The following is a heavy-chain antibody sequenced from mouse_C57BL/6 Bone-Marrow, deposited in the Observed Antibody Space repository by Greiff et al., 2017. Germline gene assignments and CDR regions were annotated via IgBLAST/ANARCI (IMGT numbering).Heavy chain of an antibody. J-gene: IGHJ2*01. Sequence: VQLQQSGPELVKPGASVKISCKASGYTFTDYNMDWVKQSHGKSLEWIGDINPNNGGTIYNQKFKGKATLTVDKSSSTAYMELRSLTSEDTAVYYCARGIYYDYLYYFDYWGQGTTLTVSS. D-gene: IGHD2-4*01. CDR1: GYTFTDYN. V-gene: IGHV1-18*01. CDR2: INPNNGGT. CDR3: ARGIYYDYLYYFDY.